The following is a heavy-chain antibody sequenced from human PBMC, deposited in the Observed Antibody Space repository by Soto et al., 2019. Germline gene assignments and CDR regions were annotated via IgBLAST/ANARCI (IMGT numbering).Heavy chain of an antibody. CDR3: AREQSYLKKIDY. CDR1: GGSISSYY. V-gene: IGHV4-59*12. CDR2: IYHSGST. D-gene: IGHD1-26*01. Sequence: SETLSLTCTVSGGSISSYYWSWIRQPPGKGLEWIGYIYHSGSTYYNPSLKSRVTISVDRSKNQFSLKLSSVTAADTAVYYCAREQSYLKKIDYWGQGTLVTVSS. J-gene: IGHJ4*02.